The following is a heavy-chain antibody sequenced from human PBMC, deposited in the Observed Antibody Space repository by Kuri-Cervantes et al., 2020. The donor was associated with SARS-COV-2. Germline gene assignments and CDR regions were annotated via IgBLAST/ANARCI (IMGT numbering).Heavy chain of an antibody. V-gene: IGHV3-9*01. Sequence: GGSPRLSCAASGFTFDDYAMHWVRQAPGKGLEWVSGISWNSGSIGYADSVKGRFTISRDNAKNSLYLQMNSLRAEDTALYYCAKDRMVQGVIRGTAFDPWGQVTLVTVSS. CDR2: ISWNSGSI. CDR1: GFTFDDYA. CDR3: AKDRMVQGVIRGTAFDP. D-gene: IGHD3-10*01. J-gene: IGHJ5*02.